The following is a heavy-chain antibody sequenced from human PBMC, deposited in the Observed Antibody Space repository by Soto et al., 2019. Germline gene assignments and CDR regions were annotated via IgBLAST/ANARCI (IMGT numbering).Heavy chain of an antibody. CDR2: FIRIVGAA. J-gene: IGHJ4*02. CDR1: GGTFSGYS. D-gene: IGHD1-1*01. Sequence: QVQLVQSGAEVKKPGSSVKVSCKASGGTFSGYSISWVRQAPGQGLEWMGRFIRIVGAANYAQKFQGRVKITGDKGTTTSYRELRTLTSDDTAMYFSATDEEEDWTALGYWGQGTLVTVSS. V-gene: IGHV1-69*08. CDR3: ATDEEEDWTALGY.